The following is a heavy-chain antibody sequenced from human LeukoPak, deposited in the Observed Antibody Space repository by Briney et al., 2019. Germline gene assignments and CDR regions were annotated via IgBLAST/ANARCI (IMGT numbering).Heavy chain of an antibody. J-gene: IGHJ4*02. CDR1: GGTFSSYA. D-gene: IGHD6-13*01. CDR3: ARSRGIAAAGQMEGWESFDY. CDR2: IIPIFGTA. V-gene: IGHV1-69*13. Sequence: SVKVSCKASGGTFSSYAISWVRQAPGQGLEWMGGIIPIFGTANYAQKFQGRVTITADESTSAAYMELSSLRSEDTAVYYCARSRGIAAAGQMEGWESFDYWGQGTLVTVSS.